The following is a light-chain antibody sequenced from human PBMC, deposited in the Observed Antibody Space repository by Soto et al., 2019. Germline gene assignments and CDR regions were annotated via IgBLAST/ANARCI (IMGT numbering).Light chain of an antibody. CDR2: GAS. CDR1: QSVSSSY. V-gene: IGKV3D-20*02. Sequence: EIVLTQSPGTLSLSPGERATLSCRASQSVSSSYLAWYQQKPGQAPRLLIYGASSRATGIPDRFSGSGSGTDFTLTISRLEPEDFAVYYCQQRSNLPWTFGQGTKV. CDR3: QQRSNLPWT. J-gene: IGKJ1*01.